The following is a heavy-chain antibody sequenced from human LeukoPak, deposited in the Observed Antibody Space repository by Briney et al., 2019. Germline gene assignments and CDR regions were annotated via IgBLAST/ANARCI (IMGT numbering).Heavy chain of an antibody. D-gene: IGHD3-22*01. V-gene: IGHV3-48*03. CDR2: ISSSGSTI. J-gene: IGHJ4*02. CDR1: RFTFSSYE. Sequence: GGSLRLSCAASRFTFSSYEMNWVRQAPGKGLEWVSYISSSGSTIYYPDSVKGRFTISRDNANTSLYLQMNSLGAEDTAVYYCARGSYYYDSRGYAEGFFDYWGQGTLVTVSS. CDR3: ARGSYYYDSRGYAEGFFDY.